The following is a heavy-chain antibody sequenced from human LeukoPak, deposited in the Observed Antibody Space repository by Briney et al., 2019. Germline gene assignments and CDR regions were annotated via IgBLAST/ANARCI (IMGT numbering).Heavy chain of an antibody. CDR3: ARVPDDFWSGYYGMDV. V-gene: IGHV1-18*01. D-gene: IGHD3-3*01. CDR1: GYTFTSYG. J-gene: IGHJ6*02. CDR2: ISAYNGNT. Sequence: ASVKVSCKASGYTFTSYGISWVRQAPGQGLEWMGWISAYNGNTNYAQKLQGRVTMTTDTSTSTAYMGLRSLRSDDTAVYYCARVPDDFWSGYYGMDVWGQGTTVTVSS.